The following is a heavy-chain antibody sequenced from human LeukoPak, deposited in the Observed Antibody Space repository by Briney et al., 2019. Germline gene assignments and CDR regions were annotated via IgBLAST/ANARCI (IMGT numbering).Heavy chain of an antibody. CDR2: MNPNSGNT. J-gene: IGHJ4*02. V-gene: IGHV1-8*01. D-gene: IGHD3-10*01. CDR3: ARRYYYGSGSYYTELYHDY. CDR1: GYTFTSYD. Sequence: ASVKVSCKASGYTFTSYDINWVRQATGQGLEWVGWMNPNSGNTGYAQKFQGRVTMTRNTSISTAYMELSSLRSEDTAVYYCARRYYYGSGSYYTELYHDYWGQGTLVTVSS.